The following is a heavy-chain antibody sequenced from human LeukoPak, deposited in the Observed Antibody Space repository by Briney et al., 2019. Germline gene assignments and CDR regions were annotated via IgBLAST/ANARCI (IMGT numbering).Heavy chain of an antibody. J-gene: IGHJ4*02. Sequence: GGSLRLSCAASGFTFSSYGMHWVRQAPGKGLEWVAVISYGGSNKYYADSVKGRFTISRDNSKNTLFLQMSSLRVEDTAVYYCVKDLYYDNSGYYSGAFDYWGQGTLVTVSS. CDR3: VKDLYYDNSGYYSGAFDY. CDR1: GFTFSSYG. D-gene: IGHD3-22*01. V-gene: IGHV3-30*18. CDR2: ISYGGSNK.